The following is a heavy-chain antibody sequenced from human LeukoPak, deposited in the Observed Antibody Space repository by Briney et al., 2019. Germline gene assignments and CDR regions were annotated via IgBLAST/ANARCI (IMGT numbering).Heavy chain of an antibody. D-gene: IGHD3-9*01. CDR3: ARLPYYDILTGYSPGGGDAFDI. V-gene: IGHV4-39*01. CDR2: IYYSGST. Sequence: SETLSLTCTVSGGSISSSSYYWGWIRQPPGTGLEWIGSIYYSGSTYYNPSLKSRVTISVDTSKNQFSLKLSSVTAADTAVYYCARLPYYDILTGYSPGGGDAFDIWGQGTMVTVSS. J-gene: IGHJ3*02. CDR1: GGSISSSSYY.